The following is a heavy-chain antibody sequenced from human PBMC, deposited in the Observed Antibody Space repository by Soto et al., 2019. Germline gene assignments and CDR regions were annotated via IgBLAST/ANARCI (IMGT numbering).Heavy chain of an antibody. D-gene: IGHD2-2*01. J-gene: IGHJ5*02. V-gene: IGHV6-1*01. CDR1: GDSVSSNSAA. Sequence: SQTLSLTCAISGDSVSSNSAAWNWIRQSPSRGLEWLGRTYYRSKWYNDYAVSLKSRITINPDTSKNQFSLQLNSVTPEDTAVYYCARDLFDIVVVPAAPIWFDPWGQGTLVTVSS. CDR2: TYYRSKWYN. CDR3: ARDLFDIVVVPAAPIWFDP.